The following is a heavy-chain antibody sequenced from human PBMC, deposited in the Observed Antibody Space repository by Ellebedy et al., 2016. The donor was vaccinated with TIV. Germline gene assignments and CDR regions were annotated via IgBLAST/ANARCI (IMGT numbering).Heavy chain of an antibody. V-gene: IGHV3-74*01. CDR2: INSDGSNT. CDR1: GFTFSSYW. J-gene: IGHJ4*02. CDR3: ARSVDGYSYFSL. D-gene: IGHD5-18*01. Sequence: GESLKISXAASGFTFSSYWMHWVRQAPGKGPVWVSRINSDGSNTVYADFVKGRFTISRDNAKNTVYLQMNSLRAEDTAVYYCARSVDGYSYFSLWGQGTLVTVSS.